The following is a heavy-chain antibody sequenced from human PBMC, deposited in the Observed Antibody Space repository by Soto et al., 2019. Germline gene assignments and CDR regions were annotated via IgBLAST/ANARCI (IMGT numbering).Heavy chain of an antibody. CDR1: GFTFSSYV. Sequence: GGSLRRSCAASGFTFSSYVMHWVRQAPGKGLGWVAVISYDGSNKYYADSVKGRFTISRDNSKNTLYLQMNSLRAEDTAVYYCAKEMTCSSTSCHNGDYLYYYYYGMDVWGQGTTVTVSS. J-gene: IGHJ6*02. CDR2: ISYDGSNK. V-gene: IGHV3-30*18. D-gene: IGHD2-2*02. CDR3: AKEMTCSSTSCHNGDYLYYYYYGMDV.